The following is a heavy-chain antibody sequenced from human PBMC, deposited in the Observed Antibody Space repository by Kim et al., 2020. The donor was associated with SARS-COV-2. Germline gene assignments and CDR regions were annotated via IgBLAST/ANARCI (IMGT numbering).Heavy chain of an antibody. J-gene: IGHJ5*02. CDR3: ARTHLGIAAAGENWIDP. CDR2: INPSGGST. V-gene: IGHV1-46*01. Sequence: ASVKVSCKASGYTFTSHYMHWVRQAPGQGLEWMGIINPSGGSTSYAQKFQGRVTMTRDTSTSTVYMELSSLRSEDTAVYYCARTHLGIAAAGENWIDPWGQGTLATVSS. CDR1: GYTFTSHY. D-gene: IGHD6-13*01.